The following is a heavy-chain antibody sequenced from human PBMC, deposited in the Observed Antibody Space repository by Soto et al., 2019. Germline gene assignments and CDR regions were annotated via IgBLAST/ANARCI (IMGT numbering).Heavy chain of an antibody. CDR2: IYYSGST. J-gene: IGHJ4*02. Sequence: ETPSLTCNVSGGAVSGYYWIWIRPPPGKGLEWIGYIYYSGSTNYNPSLKSRVTISVDTSKNQFSLKLSSVTAADTAVYYCAREGCSGGSCCIDYWGQGTLVTVSS. V-gene: IGHV4-59*02. CDR1: GGAVSGYY. D-gene: IGHD2-15*01. CDR3: AREGCSGGSCCIDY.